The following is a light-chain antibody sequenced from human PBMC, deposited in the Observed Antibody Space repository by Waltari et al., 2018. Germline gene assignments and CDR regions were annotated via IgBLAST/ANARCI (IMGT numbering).Light chain of an antibody. J-gene: IGLJ3*02. CDR2: DTI. Sequence: QAVVTQEPSLTVSPGGTVTLTCGSSTGAVTSVHYPYWFHQKPCQAPRTLIFDTISKHSWTPARFSGSLIGGKAALTLSGAQPEDEAEYYCLLSYSGAWVFGGGTKLTVL. CDR1: TGAVTSVHY. CDR3: LLSYSGAWV. V-gene: IGLV7-46*01.